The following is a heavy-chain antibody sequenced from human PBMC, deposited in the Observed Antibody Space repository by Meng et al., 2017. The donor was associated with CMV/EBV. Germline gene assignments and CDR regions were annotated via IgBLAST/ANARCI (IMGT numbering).Heavy chain of an antibody. J-gene: IGHJ6*02. CDR2: ISSSGSTI. CDR3: ARDQGGWEAVVVPAAILGWGYYYYGMDV. V-gene: IGHV3-48*03. Sequence: GESLKISCAASGFTFSSYEMNWVRQAPGKGLEWVSYISSSGSTIYYADSVKGRFTISRDNAKNSLYLQMNSLRAEDTAVYYCARDQGGWEAVVVPAAILGWGYYYYGMDVWGQGTTVTVSS. CDR1: GFTFSSYE. D-gene: IGHD2-2*01.